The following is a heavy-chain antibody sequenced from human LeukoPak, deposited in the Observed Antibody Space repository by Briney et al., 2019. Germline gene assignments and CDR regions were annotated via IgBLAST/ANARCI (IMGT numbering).Heavy chain of an antibody. D-gene: IGHD6-13*01. CDR1: GFTFGDYA. CDR3: TREGAAAAYGMDV. CDR2: IRRRAFGETA. Sequence: GGSLRLSCTASGFTFGDYAVSWVRRAPGRGLEWVGLIRRRAFGETADYAASVKGRFTISRDDSKSIAYLQMNSLKTEDTAVYYCTREGAAAAYGMDVWGQGTTVTASS. J-gene: IGHJ6*02. V-gene: IGHV3-49*04.